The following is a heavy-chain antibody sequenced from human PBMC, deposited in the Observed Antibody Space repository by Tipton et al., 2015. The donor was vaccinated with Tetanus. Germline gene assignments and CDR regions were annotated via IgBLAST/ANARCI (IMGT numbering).Heavy chain of an antibody. J-gene: IGHJ6*02. CDR1: GYTFTGYY. Sequence: QLVQSGAEVKKPGASVKVSCKASGYTFTGYYIYWVRQAPGQGLEWTGWIDPNSGGTVYAQKVQGRVPMTRDTSISTAYMELRSLRSDDTAVYYCARDRGDYIYYGMDVWGPGTTVTVS. CDR3: ARDRGDYIYYGMDV. D-gene: IGHD3-22*01. CDR2: IDPNSGGT. V-gene: IGHV1-2*02.